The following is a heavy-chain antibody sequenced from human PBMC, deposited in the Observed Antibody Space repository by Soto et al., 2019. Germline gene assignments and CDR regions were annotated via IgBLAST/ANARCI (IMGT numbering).Heavy chain of an antibody. CDR2: IIPIFGTT. D-gene: IGHD3-22*01. J-gene: IGHJ4*02. CDR3: ARLPYYYYETRAYFDY. Sequence: SVKVSCKASGGTFSSYAISWVRQAPGQGLEWMGGIIPIFGTTNYAQKFQGRVTITADESTSTAYMELSSLRSEDTAVYYCARLPYYYYETRAYFDYWGQGTLVTVSS. V-gene: IGHV1-69*13. CDR1: GGTFSSYA.